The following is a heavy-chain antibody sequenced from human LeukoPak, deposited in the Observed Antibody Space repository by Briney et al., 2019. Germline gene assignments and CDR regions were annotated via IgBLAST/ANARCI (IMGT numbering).Heavy chain of an antibody. Sequence: PSETLSLTCTVSGGSISSSSYYWGWIRQPPGKGLEWIGSIYYSGSTYYNPSLKSRVTISVDTSKNQFSLKLSSVTAADTAVYYCARDLKLLWFGELSPNYDYWGQGTLVTVSS. CDR1: GGSISSSSYY. V-gene: IGHV4-39*07. CDR2: IYYSGST. D-gene: IGHD3-10*01. J-gene: IGHJ4*02. CDR3: ARDLKLLWFGELSPNYDY.